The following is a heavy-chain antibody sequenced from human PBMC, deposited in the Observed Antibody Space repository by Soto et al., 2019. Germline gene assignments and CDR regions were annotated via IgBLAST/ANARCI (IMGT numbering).Heavy chain of an antibody. Sequence: QERLVQSGAEVRKPGSSVKVSCKVTGGTSTRYAINWVRQSPGQGLEWRGGIVPMFGTSKYEQKCQVRVTITADTSTNISYMEFRSLRYEDTAVYYCNRGSEYDFWSGYLWGQGTLVAVSA. CDR2: IVPMFGTS. D-gene: IGHD3-3*01. V-gene: IGHV1-69*06. J-gene: IGHJ4*02. CDR3: NRGSEYDFWSGYL. CDR1: GGTSTRYA.